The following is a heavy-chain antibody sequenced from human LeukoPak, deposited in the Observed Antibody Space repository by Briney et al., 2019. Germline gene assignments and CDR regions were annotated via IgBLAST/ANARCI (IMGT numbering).Heavy chain of an antibody. CDR1: GGSISSGGYS. CDR3: AREMATMRYGMDV. CDR2: IYTSGST. J-gene: IGHJ6*02. Sequence: SETLSLTCAVSGGSISSGGYSWSWIRQPAGKGLEWIGRIYTSGSTNYNPSLKSRVTISVDTSKNQFSLKLSSVTAADTAVYYCAREMATMRYGMDVWGQGTTVTVSS. D-gene: IGHD5-24*01. V-gene: IGHV4-61*02.